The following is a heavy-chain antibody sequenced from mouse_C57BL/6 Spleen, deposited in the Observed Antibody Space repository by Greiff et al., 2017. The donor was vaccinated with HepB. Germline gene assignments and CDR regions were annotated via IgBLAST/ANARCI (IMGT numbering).Heavy chain of an antibody. Sequence: QVQLKQPGAELVKPGASVKLSCKASGYTFTSYWMQWVKQRPGQGLEWIGEIDPSDSYTNYNQKFKGKATLTVDTSSSTAYMQLSSLTSEDSAVYYCARWGAERGNSYYAMDYWGQGTSVTVSS. J-gene: IGHJ4*01. V-gene: IGHV1-50*01. CDR1: GYTFTSYW. CDR2: IDPSDSYT. CDR3: ARWGAERGNSYYAMDY.